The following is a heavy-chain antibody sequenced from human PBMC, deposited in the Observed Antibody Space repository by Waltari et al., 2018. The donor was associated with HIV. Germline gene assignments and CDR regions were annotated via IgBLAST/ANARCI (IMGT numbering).Heavy chain of an antibody. CDR2: KKTDWSTT. CDR1: GFTFSAYW. D-gene: IGHD1-1*01. J-gene: IGHJ4*02. Sequence: EVQLVESGGGSVQPGGSLRLSCAASGFTFSAYWMHWVRQAPGKGLVWVSRKKTDWSTTTYADSVEGRFTISRDNAKNTLYLQMDSLKTEDTALYYCAKDNAPGSIDYWGQGTLVTVSS. V-gene: IGHV3-74*01. CDR3: AKDNAPGSIDY.